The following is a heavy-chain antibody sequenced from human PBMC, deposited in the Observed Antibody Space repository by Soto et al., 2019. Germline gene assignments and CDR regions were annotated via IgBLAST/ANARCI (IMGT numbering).Heavy chain of an antibody. V-gene: IGHV1-46*01. CDR1: GYTFTSYY. J-gene: IGHJ6*02. D-gene: IGHD2-2*02. Sequence: ASVKVSCKASGYTFTSYYMHWVRQAPGQGLEWMGIINPSGGSTSYAQKFQGRVTMTRDTSTSTVYMELSSLRSEDTVVYYCARDPDPIVVVPAAILLNDYYYGMDVWGQGTTVTVSS. CDR3: ARDPDPIVVVPAAILLNDYYYGMDV. CDR2: INPSGGST.